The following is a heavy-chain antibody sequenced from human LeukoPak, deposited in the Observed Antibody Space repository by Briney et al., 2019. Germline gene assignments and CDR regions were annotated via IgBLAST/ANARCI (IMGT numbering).Heavy chain of an antibody. J-gene: IGHJ3*02. CDR3: AAGGYYGSGAFHI. D-gene: IGHD3-10*01. CDR1: GGSINSYY. V-gene: IGHV4-59*01. Sequence: SETLSLTCTVSGGSINSYYWTWIRQPPGKGLERIGYISYSGATSYNPSLKSRVTISEDTSKNQFYLRLTSMTAADTAIYYCAAGGYYGSGAFHIWGLGTMVTVSS. CDR2: ISYSGAT.